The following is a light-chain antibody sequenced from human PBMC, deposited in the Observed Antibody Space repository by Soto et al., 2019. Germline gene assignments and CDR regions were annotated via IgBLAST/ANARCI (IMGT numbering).Light chain of an antibody. Sequence: QSALTRPASVSGSPGQSITISCTGTSSDVGSYNIVSWYQQHPGKAPKLMIYEVNKRPSGVSNRFSGSKSGNTASLTISGLQAEDEADYYCCSYAGSSTSYVFGTGTKVTVL. CDR1: SSDVGSYNI. CDR2: EVN. V-gene: IGLV2-23*02. J-gene: IGLJ1*01. CDR3: CSYAGSSTSYV.